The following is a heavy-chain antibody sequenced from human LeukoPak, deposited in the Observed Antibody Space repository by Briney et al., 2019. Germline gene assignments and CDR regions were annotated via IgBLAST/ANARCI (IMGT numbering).Heavy chain of an antibody. J-gene: IGHJ5*02. D-gene: IGHD2-2*01. CDR3: ASVAPEKVVPAADNYFDP. CDR1: GYTFTGYY. Sequence: ASVKVSCKASGYTFTGYYMHWVRQAPGQGLEWMGWINPNSGGTNYAQKFQGRVTMTRDTSISTAYMELSRLRSDDTAVYYCASVAPEKVVPAADNYFDPWGQGTLVTVSS. V-gene: IGHV1-2*02. CDR2: INPNSGGT.